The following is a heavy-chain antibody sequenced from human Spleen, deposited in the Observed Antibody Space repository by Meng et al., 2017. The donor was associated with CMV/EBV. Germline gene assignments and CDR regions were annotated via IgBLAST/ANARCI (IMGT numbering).Heavy chain of an antibody. D-gene: IGHD1-26*01. V-gene: IGHV4-34*01. Sequence: QVQLQQWGAGLFKPSEXLSLTCAVDGGSFSGYYWSWIRQPPGKGLEWIGEINHSGSTNYNPSLKSRVTISVDTSKNQFSLNLSSVTAADTAVYYCARGQRSYSGSYPEWFDPWGQGTLVTVSS. CDR1: GGSFSGYY. CDR3: ARGQRSYSGSYPEWFDP. J-gene: IGHJ5*02. CDR2: INHSGST.